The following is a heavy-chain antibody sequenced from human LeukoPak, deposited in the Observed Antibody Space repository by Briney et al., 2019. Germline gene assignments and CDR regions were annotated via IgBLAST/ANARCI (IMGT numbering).Heavy chain of an antibody. CDR2: IRSKTNNHAT. V-gene: IGHV3-73*01. CDR1: MFTFSGSA. J-gene: IGHJ6*02. CDR3: SRPRLATTATSVDV. D-gene: IGHD3-3*02. Sequence: GGSLRLSCAASMFTFSGSAIHWVRQRPGKGLEWVGRIRSKTNNHATAYAVSVRGRFTISRDDSRNMAYLQMNSLKNEDTAVYYCSRPRLATTATSVDVWGQGTAVIVS.